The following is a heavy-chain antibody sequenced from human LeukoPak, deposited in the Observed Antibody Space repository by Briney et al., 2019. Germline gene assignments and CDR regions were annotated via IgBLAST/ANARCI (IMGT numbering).Heavy chain of an antibody. CDR2: IYYSGST. J-gene: IGHJ3*02. CDR1: GGSISSYY. Sequence: SETLSLTCTVSGGSISSYYWGWIRQPPGEGLEWIGSIYYSGSTYYNPSLKSRVTISVDTSKNQFSLKLSSVTAADTAVYYCASSSWYEGLAFDIWGQGTMVTVSS. D-gene: IGHD6-13*01. CDR3: ASSSWYEGLAFDI. V-gene: IGHV4-39*01.